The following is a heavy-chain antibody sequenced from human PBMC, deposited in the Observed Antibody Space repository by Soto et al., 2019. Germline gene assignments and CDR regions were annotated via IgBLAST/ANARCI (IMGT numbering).Heavy chain of an antibody. D-gene: IGHD2-2*01. CDR3: ARIYCSSSTCPRRGYYYGMDV. V-gene: IGHV3-30-3*01. J-gene: IGHJ6*02. CDR2: ISFDGSSK. CDR1: GFTFSTYT. Sequence: QVQLVESGGGVVQPGRSLRLSCAASGFTFSTYTLHWVRQAPGKGLEWVAVISFDGSSKYYADSVKGRFTISRDNSKNTLYLQMDSLGVEDTAVYHCARIYCSSSTCPRRGYYYGMDVWGQGTTVTVSS.